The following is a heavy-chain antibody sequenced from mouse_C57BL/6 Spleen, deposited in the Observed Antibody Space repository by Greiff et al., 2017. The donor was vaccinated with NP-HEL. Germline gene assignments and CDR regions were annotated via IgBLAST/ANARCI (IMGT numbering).Heavy chain of an antibody. Sequence: QVQLQQSGAELARPGASVKLSCKASGYTFTSYGISWVKQRTGQGLEWIGEIYPRSGNTYYNEKFKGKATLTADKSSSTAYMELRSLTSEDSAVYFCAREYYGSSHWYFDVWGTGTTVTVSS. CDR3: AREYYGSSHWYFDV. D-gene: IGHD1-1*01. CDR2: IYPRSGNT. J-gene: IGHJ1*03. CDR1: GYTFTSYG. V-gene: IGHV1-81*01.